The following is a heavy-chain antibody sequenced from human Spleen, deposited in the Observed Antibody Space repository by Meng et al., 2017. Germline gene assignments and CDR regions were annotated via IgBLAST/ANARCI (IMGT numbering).Heavy chain of an antibody. CDR2: INSYGSST. CDR1: GFTFSNYW. D-gene: IGHD3-22*01. Sequence: GESLKTPFAASGFTFSNYWMHRVRQAPGKGLVWVSRINSYGSSTDYADSVKGRFTIPRDNSKNTLYLQMNSLRAEDTAVYYCARDLYSSGYYEGLDSWGQGTLVTVSS. V-gene: IGHV3-74*01. J-gene: IGHJ4*02. CDR3: ARDLYSSGYYEGLDS.